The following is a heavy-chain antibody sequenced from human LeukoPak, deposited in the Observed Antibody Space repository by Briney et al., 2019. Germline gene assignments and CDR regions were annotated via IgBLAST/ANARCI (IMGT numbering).Heavy chain of an antibody. J-gene: IGHJ3*02. CDR1: GGSISSGSYY. CDR2: IYTSGST. D-gene: IGHD1-20*01. V-gene: IGHV4-61*02. Sequence: SQTLSLTCTVSGGSISSGSYYWSWIQQPAGKGLEWIGRIYTSGSTNYNPSLKSRVTISVDTSKNQFSLKLSSVTAADTAVYYCASFFYNWNDGFAFDIWGQGTMVTVSS. CDR3: ASFFYNWNDGFAFDI.